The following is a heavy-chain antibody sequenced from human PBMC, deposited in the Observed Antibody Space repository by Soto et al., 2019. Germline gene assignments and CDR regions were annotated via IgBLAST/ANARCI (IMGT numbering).Heavy chain of an antibody. Sequence: PGGSLRLSCAVSGFTFSNYWMSWVRQAPGKGLEWVANIKQDGSEKYYVDSVTGRFTISRDNAKNSLYLQMNSLRAEDTAVYYCGRTLRDYCEGECYSGEISHWGQGTLVSVSS. J-gene: IGHJ4*02. V-gene: IGHV3-7*01. CDR3: GRTLRDYCEGECYSGEISH. D-gene: IGHD2-21*01. CDR2: IKQDGSEK. CDR1: GFTFSNYW.